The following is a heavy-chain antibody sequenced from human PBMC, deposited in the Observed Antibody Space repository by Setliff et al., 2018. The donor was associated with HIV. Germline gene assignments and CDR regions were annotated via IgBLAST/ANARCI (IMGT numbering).Heavy chain of an antibody. CDR2: INWDGSAV. V-gene: IGHV3-20*03. CDR3: AAVFTGEPGRSLDY. Sequence: NWIRQPPGKGLEWISGINWDGSAVGYADSVRGRFTISRDDAQNSLSLQMSSLRPEDTAVYYCAAVFTGEPGRSLDYWGPGTLVTVSS. D-gene: IGHD2-15*01. J-gene: IGHJ4*02.